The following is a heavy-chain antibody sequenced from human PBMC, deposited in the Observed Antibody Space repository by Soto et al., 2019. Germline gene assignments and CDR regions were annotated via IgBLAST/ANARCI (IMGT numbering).Heavy chain of an antibody. CDR3: ARALRFLEWFSRMYF. V-gene: IGHV1-18*04. Sequence: ASVKVSCKASGYTFTSYGISWVRQAPGQELEWMGWISAYNGNTNYAQKLQGRVTMTTDTSTSTAYMELRSLRSDDTAVYYCARALRFLEWFSRMYFWGQGTTVTVSS. CDR1: GYTFTSYG. CDR2: ISAYNGNT. D-gene: IGHD3-3*01. J-gene: IGHJ6*02.